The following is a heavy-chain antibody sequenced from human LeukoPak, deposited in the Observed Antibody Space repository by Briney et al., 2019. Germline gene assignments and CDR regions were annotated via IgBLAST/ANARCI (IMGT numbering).Heavy chain of an antibody. J-gene: IGHJ3*02. CDR3: VKEGNGAFDI. D-gene: IGHD2-8*01. CDR1: GFTFSSYV. V-gene: IGHV3-64D*09. CDR2: VSSIGGST. Sequence: PGGSLRLSCSASGFTFSSYVMFWVRQAPGKGLEYVSAVSSIGGSTYYVDSVKGRFTISRDNSKNTLYLQMISLRPEDTAVYYCVKEGNGAFDIWGQGTMVTVSS.